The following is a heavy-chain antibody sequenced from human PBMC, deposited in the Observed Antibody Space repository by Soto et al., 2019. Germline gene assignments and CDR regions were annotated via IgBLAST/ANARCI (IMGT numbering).Heavy chain of an antibody. D-gene: IGHD3-9*01. J-gene: IGHJ4*02. CDR1: GFSVSSNY. Sequence: GGSLRLCCAASGFSVSSNYMSRVRQSPGKGLEWLLVIYNGGRTYYADSVKCRFTIYRDNSKNTQYLQVNSLKATDTAEYYYGGTYDIWTGPDYWGQGTLVTVSS. CDR2: IYNGGRT. CDR3: GGTYDIWTGPDY. V-gene: IGHV3-66*01.